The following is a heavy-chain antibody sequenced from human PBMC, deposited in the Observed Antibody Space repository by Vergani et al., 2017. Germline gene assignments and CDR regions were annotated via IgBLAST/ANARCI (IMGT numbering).Heavy chain of an antibody. Sequence: QVHLVHSGSELKTPGASVKVSCKASGYTFTSYAMNWVRQAPGQGLEWMGWINTNTGNPTYAQGFTGRFVFSLDTSVSTSYLQINSLQPEDTAVYYCVRTRSGSXTGGSCYSGWFDPWGQGTLVTVSS. J-gene: IGHJ5*02. CDR3: VRTRSGSXTGGSCYSGWFDP. CDR2: INTNTGNP. CDR1: GYTFTSYA. V-gene: IGHV7-4-1*02. D-gene: IGHD2-15*01.